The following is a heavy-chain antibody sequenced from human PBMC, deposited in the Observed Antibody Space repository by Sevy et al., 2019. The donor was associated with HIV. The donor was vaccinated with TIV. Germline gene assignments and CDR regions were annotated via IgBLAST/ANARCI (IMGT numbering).Heavy chain of an antibody. J-gene: IGHJ4*02. D-gene: IGHD3-22*01. CDR2: ISSSSYI. V-gene: IGHV3-21*01. Sequence: GGSLRLSCAASGFTFSSYSMNWVRQAPGKGLEWVSSISSSSYIYYADSVKGRFTISRDNAKNSLYLQMNSLRAEDTAVYYCARDLQYYYDSSGYYPGYWGQGTLVTVSS. CDR3: ARDLQYYYDSSGYYPGY. CDR1: GFTFSSYS.